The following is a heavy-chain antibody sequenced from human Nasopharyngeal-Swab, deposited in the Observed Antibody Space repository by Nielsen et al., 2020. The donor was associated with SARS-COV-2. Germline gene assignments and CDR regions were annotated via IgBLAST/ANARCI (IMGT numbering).Heavy chain of an antibody. CDR2: IKQDGSEK. J-gene: IGHJ1*01. Sequence: GESLKISCAASGFTFTNYGMSWVRQAPGKGLEWVANIKQDGSEKYYVDSVKGRFTISRDNAKNSLYLQMNSLRVEDTAVYYCARERFCSSTSCYPESFQLWGQGTLVTVSS. V-gene: IGHV3-7*01. D-gene: IGHD2-2*01. CDR3: ARERFCSSTSCYPESFQL. CDR1: GFTFTNYG.